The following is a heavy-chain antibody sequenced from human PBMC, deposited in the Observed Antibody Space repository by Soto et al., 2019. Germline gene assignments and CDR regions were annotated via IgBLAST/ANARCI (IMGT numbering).Heavy chain of an antibody. Sequence: PSETLSLTCRVSGGSISSAGYYWSWIRQYPGKVLEWIGYIYYSGSIYYNPSLKSRVTISVDTSKNQFSLKLSSVTAADAAVEYCARGLGDFLSKARHSWGPGTLVTVSS. CDR2: IYYSGSI. J-gene: IGHJ4*01. V-gene: IGHV4-31*03. D-gene: IGHD3-3*01. CDR3: ARGLGDFLSKARHS. CDR1: GGSISSAGYY.